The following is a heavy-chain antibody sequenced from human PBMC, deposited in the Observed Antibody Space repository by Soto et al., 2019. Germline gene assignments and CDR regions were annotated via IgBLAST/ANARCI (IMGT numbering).Heavy chain of an antibody. V-gene: IGHV3-7*01. J-gene: IGHJ6*03. CDR3: ARDGVVFGVVKLYYYYYMDV. CDR1: GFTFSSYW. CDR2: IKQDGSEK. Sequence: GGSLRLSCAASGFTFSSYWMSWVHQAPGKGLEWVANIKQDGSEKYYVDSVKGRFTIPRDNAKNYMYLQMNSLRAEDTAVYYCARDGVVFGVVKLYYYYYMDVWGKGTTVTVSS. D-gene: IGHD3-3*01.